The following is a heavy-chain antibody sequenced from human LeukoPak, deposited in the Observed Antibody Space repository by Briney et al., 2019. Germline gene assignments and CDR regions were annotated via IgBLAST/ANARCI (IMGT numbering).Heavy chain of an antibody. J-gene: IGHJ4*02. CDR1: GYTFTNYD. V-gene: IGHV1-8*03. CDR2: MNPNSGNT. CDR3: APSRRWCSGGSCYGGERAFDY. D-gene: IGHD2-15*01. Sequence: ASVKVSCKASGYTFTNYDINWVRQATGQGLEWMGWMNPNSGNTGYSQKFQGRVTITRNTSMNTAYMELSSLRSEDTAVYYCAPSRRWCSGGSCYGGERAFDYWGQGTLVTVSS.